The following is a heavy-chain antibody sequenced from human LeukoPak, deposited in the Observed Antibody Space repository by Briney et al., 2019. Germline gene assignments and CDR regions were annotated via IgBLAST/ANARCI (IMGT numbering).Heavy chain of an antibody. D-gene: IGHD6-19*01. CDR2: ISGSGGST. Sequence: GGSLRLSCAAAGFTFSSYAMSWVRQAPGKGLEWVSAISGSGGSTYYADSVKGRFTISRDNSKNTLYLQMNSLRVEDTAVYYCAKDHYGYSSGPVDYWGQGTLVTVSS. J-gene: IGHJ4*02. V-gene: IGHV3-23*01. CDR1: GFTFSSYA. CDR3: AKDHYGYSSGPVDY.